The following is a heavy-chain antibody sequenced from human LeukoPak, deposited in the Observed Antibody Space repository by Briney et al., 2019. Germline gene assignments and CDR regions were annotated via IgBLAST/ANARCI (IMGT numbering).Heavy chain of an antibody. Sequence: GGSLRLSCAASGFTFSSYAMSWVRQAPGKGLEWVSAISGSGGSTYYADSVKGRFTISRDNSKNTLYLQMNSLRAEDTAVYYCAICFEEETAYGMDVWGQGTTVTVSS. CDR1: GFTFSSYA. V-gene: IGHV3-23*01. CDR2: ISGSGGST. J-gene: IGHJ6*02. CDR3: AICFEEETAYGMDV. D-gene: IGHD3-10*02.